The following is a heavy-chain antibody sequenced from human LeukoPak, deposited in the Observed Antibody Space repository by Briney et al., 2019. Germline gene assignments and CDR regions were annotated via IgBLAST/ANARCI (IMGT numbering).Heavy chain of an antibody. J-gene: IGHJ4*02. CDR3: TRGGVPGAYSIDY. D-gene: IGHD2-8*02. Sequence: PSETLSLTCTVSGGSISTSSYYWGWVRQPPGKGLEWIGNIFYSGSTYYSPSLKSRVTISVDTSKNQLSLKLTSVTASDTAVYYCTRGGVPGAYSIDYWGQGTLVTVSS. V-gene: IGHV4-39*07. CDR2: IFYSGST. CDR1: GGSISTSSYY.